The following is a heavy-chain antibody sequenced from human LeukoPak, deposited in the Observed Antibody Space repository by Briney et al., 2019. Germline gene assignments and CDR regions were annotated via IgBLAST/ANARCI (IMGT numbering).Heavy chain of an antibody. V-gene: IGHV3-30-3*01. D-gene: IGHD5-18*01. Sequence: GGSLRLSCAASGFTVSSNYMSWVRQAPGKGLEWVAVISFDGNNKYYADSVKGRFTISRDNSKNTLYLQMNSLRAEDTAVYYCARDLLTVDTDHYWGQGTLVTVSS. CDR1: GFTVSSNY. CDR2: ISFDGNNK. J-gene: IGHJ4*02. CDR3: ARDLLTVDTDHY.